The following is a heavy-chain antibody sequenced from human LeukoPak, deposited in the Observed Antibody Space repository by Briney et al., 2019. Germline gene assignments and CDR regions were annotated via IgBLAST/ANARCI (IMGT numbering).Heavy chain of an antibody. CDR2: IYSGGST. CDR3: AGRRYSGTLGALDI. V-gene: IGHV3-66*01. CDR1: GFTVSSNY. J-gene: IGHJ3*02. D-gene: IGHD1-26*01. Sequence: PGGSLRLSCAASGFTVSSNYMSWVRQAPGKGLEWVSVIYSGGSTYYADSVKGRFIISRDNSKNTLYLQMNSLRAEDTAVYYCAGRRYSGTLGALDIWGQGTMVTVSS.